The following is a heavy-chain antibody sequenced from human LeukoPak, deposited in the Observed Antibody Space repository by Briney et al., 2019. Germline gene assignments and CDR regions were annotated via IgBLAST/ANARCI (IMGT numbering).Heavy chain of an antibody. CDR2: INSDGSST. CDR1: GFTFSSYW. V-gene: IGHV3-74*01. D-gene: IGHD3-3*01. Sequence: GGSLRLSCAPSGFTFSSYWMHWVRQAPGKGLVWVSRINSDGSSTSYADSVKGRFTISRDNAKNTLYLQMNSLRAEDTAVYYCARAGIFGVVNYYYYMDVWGKGTTVTVSS. J-gene: IGHJ6*03. CDR3: ARAGIFGVVNYYYYMDV.